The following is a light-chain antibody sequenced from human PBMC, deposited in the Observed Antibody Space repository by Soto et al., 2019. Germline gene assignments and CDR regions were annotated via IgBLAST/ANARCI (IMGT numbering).Light chain of an antibody. CDR3: QQYNSYSRDT. V-gene: IGKV1-5*01. CDR1: QSISSW. J-gene: IGKJ2*01. CDR2: DAS. Sequence: DIQMTQSPSTLSASVGDRVTITCRASQSISSWLAWYQQKPGKAPKLLIYDASSLESGVTSRFTGSASGTEFTHTISTLQPDDFATYYGQQYNSYSRDTFGQGTKLESK.